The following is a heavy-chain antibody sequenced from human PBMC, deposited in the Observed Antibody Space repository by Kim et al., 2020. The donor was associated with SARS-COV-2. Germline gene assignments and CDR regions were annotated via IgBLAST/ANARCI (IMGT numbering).Heavy chain of an antibody. CDR3: ARDQDYDGHWFDP. J-gene: IGHJ5*02. D-gene: IGHD3-22*01. V-gene: IGHV1-69*01. Sequence: YAQKFQDRVTSTADESTSTAYMELSSLRSEDTAVYYCARDQDYDGHWFDPWGQGTLVTVSS.